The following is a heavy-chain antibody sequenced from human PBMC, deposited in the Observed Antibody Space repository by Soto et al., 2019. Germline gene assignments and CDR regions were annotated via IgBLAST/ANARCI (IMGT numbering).Heavy chain of an antibody. V-gene: IGHV3-33*06. J-gene: IGHJ6*02. CDR3: VKDSSGPEELYYYYGMDV. CDR1: GFTFSSYG. D-gene: IGHD6-19*01. CDR2: IWYDGSNK. Sequence: QVQLVESGGGVVQPGRSLRLSCAASGFTFSSYGMHWVRQAPGKGLEWVAVIWYDGSNKYYADSVKGRFTISRDNSKNTLYLQMNSLRAEDTAVYYCVKDSSGPEELYYYYGMDVWGQGTTVTVSS.